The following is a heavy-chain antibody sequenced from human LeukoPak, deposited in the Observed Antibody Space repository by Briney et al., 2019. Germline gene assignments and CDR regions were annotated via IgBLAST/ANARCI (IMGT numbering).Heavy chain of an antibody. CDR1: GFIFSNYA. CDR3: AKWRDYDVLTGYYVSDF. D-gene: IGHD3-9*01. J-gene: IGHJ4*02. V-gene: IGHV3-23*01. CDR2: ISGRSGST. Sequence: HPGGSLRLSCAASGFIFSNYAMYWVRQAPGKGLEWVSAISGRSGSTYYADSVKGRFTISRDSSKNTLYLQMNSLRADDTAVYYCAKWRDYDVLTGYYVSDFWGQGTLVTVSS.